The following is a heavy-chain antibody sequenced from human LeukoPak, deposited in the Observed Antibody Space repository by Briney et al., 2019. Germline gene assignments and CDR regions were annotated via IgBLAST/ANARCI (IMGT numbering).Heavy chain of an antibody. CDR3: TRDLVGATSDF. D-gene: IGHD1-26*01. Sequence: GGSLRLSCAASGFTFSDYYMSWIRQAPGKGLEWVSYISSSGSTIYYADSVKGRFTISRDNAKNTVYLQMNSLRAEDTAVYYCTRDLVGATSDFWGQGVLVTVSS. CDR1: GFTFSDYY. CDR2: ISSSGSTI. J-gene: IGHJ4*02. V-gene: IGHV3-11*04.